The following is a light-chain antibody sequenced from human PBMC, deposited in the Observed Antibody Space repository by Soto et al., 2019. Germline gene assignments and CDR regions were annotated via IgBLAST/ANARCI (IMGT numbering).Light chain of an antibody. V-gene: IGKV3-11*01. CDR3: QQRSNWPST. CDR1: QSVSTY. J-gene: IGKJ4*01. Sequence: EIVFTQSPVTLSLSPGERATLSCRASQSVSTYLAWYQQKPGQAPRLLIYDAFKRATGIPARFSGSGSGTDFTLTISSLEPEDFAVYYCQQRSNWPSTFGGGTKVEIK. CDR2: DAF.